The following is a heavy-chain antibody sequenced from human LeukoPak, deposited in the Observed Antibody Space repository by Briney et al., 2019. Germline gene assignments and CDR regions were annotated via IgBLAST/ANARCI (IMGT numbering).Heavy chain of an antibody. CDR3: AREEYDTSESDY. V-gene: IGHV3-21*01. Sequence: GRTVRLLYAASGLTYRNYSMQWVRRARGRGLEWVSSLRTSASYIYYADSVKDRFTISRDNAKNSLYVQMNGMRAEDTAVYYCAREEYDTSESDYWGQGTLVTVSS. D-gene: IGHD3-22*01. J-gene: IGHJ4*02. CDR2: LRTSASYI. CDR1: GLTYRNYS.